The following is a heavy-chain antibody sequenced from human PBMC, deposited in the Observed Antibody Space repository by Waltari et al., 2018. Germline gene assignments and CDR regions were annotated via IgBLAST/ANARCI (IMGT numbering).Heavy chain of an antibody. Sequence: EVQLVESGGGLVQPGGSLRLSCAASGFTFSRYWMSWVRQAPGKWLEWVANIKQDGSEKYYVDSVKGRFTISRDNAKNSLYLQMNSLRAEDTAVYYCAREGEYSCFDYWGQGTLVTVSS. J-gene: IGHJ4*02. CDR2: IKQDGSEK. CDR1: GFTFSRYW. V-gene: IGHV3-7*01. D-gene: IGHD5-18*01. CDR3: AREGEYSCFDY.